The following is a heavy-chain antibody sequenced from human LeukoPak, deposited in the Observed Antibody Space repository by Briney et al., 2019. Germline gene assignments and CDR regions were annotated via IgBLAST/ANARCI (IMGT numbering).Heavy chain of an antibody. Sequence: GGSLRLSCAASGFTFSSYAMSWVRQAPGKGLEWVSGISGSGGSTYYADSVKGRFTISRDNSKNRLYLQMNSLRAEDTAVYYCAKRPRGNYLDPFDYWGQGTLVTVSS. CDR2: ISGSGGST. J-gene: IGHJ4*02. CDR3: AKRPRGNYLDPFDY. D-gene: IGHD3-10*01. CDR1: GFTFSSYA. V-gene: IGHV3-23*01.